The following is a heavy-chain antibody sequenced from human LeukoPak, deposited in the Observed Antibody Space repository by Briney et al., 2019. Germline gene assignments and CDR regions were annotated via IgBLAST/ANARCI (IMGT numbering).Heavy chain of an antibody. CDR1: GFTVSSNY. V-gene: IGHV3-53*04. D-gene: IGHD6-19*01. CDR2: IYSGGST. J-gene: IGHJ6*01. Sequence: GGSLRLSCAASGFTVSSNYMSWVRQAPGKGLEWVSVIYSGGSTYYADSVKGRFTISRHNSKNTLYLQMNSLRAEDTAVYYCARGSSGLHCYYGMDVWGQGTTVTVSS. CDR3: ARGSSGLHCYYGMDV.